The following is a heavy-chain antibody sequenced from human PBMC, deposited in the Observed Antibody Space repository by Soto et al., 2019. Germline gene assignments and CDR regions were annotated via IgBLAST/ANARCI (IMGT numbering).Heavy chain of an antibody. CDR3: ARYKTNEYYYDSSFYYPPDYYYVMDV. D-gene: IGHD3-22*01. V-gene: IGHV1-8*01. CDR1: GYTFTSYD. J-gene: IGHJ6*02. Sequence: ASGKLSCKASGYTFTSYDINWGRQATGQGHEWMGWRNPNSGNTGYAQKFQGRVTMTRNTSISTAYMELSSLRSEDTAVYYCARYKTNEYYYDSSFYYPPDYYYVMDVRGQGTTVIVS. CDR2: RNPNSGNT.